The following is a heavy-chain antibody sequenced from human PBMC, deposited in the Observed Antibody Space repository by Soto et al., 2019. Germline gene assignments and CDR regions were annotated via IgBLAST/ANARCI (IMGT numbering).Heavy chain of an antibody. CDR3: ARDGNDFHSFDP. J-gene: IGHJ5*02. CDR1: GGSISSGGYY. D-gene: IGHD3-3*01. CDR2: IYYSGST. V-gene: IGHV4-31*03. Sequence: LSLTCTVSGGSISSGGYYWSWIRQHPGKGLEWIGYIYYSGSTYYNPSLKSRVTISVDTSKNQFSLKLSSVTAAGTAVYYCARDGNDFHSFDPWGQGTLVTVSS.